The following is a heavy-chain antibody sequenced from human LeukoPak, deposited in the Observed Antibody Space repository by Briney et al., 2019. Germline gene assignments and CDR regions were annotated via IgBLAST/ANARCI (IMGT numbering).Heavy chain of an antibody. D-gene: IGHD6-13*01. J-gene: IGHJ4*02. CDR1: GFTFDDYA. CDR3: AKDRFSGSSRLEYYFDY. V-gene: IGHV3-9*01. CDR2: ISWNSGSI. Sequence: PGRSLRLSCAASGFTFDDYAMHWVRQAPGKGLEWVSGISWNSGSIGYADSVKGRFTISRDNAKNSLYLQINSLRAEDTALYYCAKDRFSGSSRLEYYFDYWGQGTLVTVSS.